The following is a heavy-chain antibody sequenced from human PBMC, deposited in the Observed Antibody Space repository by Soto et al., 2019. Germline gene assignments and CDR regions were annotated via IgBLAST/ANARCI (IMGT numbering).Heavy chain of an antibody. CDR2: IWYDGSNK. Sequence: GGSLRLSCAASGFTFSSYGMHWVRQAPGKGLEWVAVIWYDGSNKYYPDSVKGRFTISRDNSKNTLYLQMNSLRAEDTDVYYCARDPVGQKLVRGWFDPWGQGTLVTVSS. V-gene: IGHV3-33*01. CDR3: ARDPVGQKLVRGWFDP. D-gene: IGHD6-13*01. J-gene: IGHJ5*02. CDR1: GFTFSSYG.